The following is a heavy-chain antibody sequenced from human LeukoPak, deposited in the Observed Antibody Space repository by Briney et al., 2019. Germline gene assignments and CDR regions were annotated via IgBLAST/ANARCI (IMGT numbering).Heavy chain of an antibody. CDR2: ISSSSSTI. Sequence: GGSLRLSCAASGFTFSSYSMNWVRQAPGKGLEWVSYISSSSSTIYYADSVKGRFTISRDNAKNSLYLQMNSLRAEDTAVYYCASYMYSSSWYDPYDYWGQGTLVTVSS. D-gene: IGHD6-13*01. CDR1: GFTFSSYS. J-gene: IGHJ4*02. V-gene: IGHV3-48*01. CDR3: ASYMYSSSWYDPYDY.